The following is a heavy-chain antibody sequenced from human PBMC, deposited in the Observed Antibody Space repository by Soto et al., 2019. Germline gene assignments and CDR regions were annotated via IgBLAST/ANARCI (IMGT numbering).Heavy chain of an antibody. CDR3: AAVASDYYDSSGYPDAFDI. CDR2: IVVGSGNT. J-gene: IGHJ3*02. Sequence: PVKVSCKASGFTFTNSAVHWVRQARGQRLEWIGWIVVGSGNTNYAQKFQERVTITRDMSTSTAYVELSSLRSEDTAVYYCAAVASDYYDSSGYPDAFDIWGQGTMVT. V-gene: IGHV1-58*01. CDR1: GFTFTNSA. D-gene: IGHD3-22*01.